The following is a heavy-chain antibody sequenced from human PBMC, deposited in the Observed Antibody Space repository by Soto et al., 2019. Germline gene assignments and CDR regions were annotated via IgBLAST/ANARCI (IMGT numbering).Heavy chain of an antibody. CDR3: ASSPIFPSGLDAFDI. CDR2: IIPIFGTA. D-gene: IGHD3-9*01. V-gene: IGHV1-69*06. Sequence: SVKVSCKASGGTFSSYAISWVRQAPGQGLEWMGGIIPIFGTANYAQKFQGRVTITADTSISTAYMELSRLRSDDTAVYYCASSPIFPSGLDAFDIWGQGTMVTVSS. CDR1: GGTFSSYA. J-gene: IGHJ3*02.